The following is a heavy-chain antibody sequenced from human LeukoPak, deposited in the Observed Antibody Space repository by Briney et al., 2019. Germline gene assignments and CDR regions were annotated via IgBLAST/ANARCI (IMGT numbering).Heavy chain of an antibody. V-gene: IGHV3-30*04. CDR3: ARATGLWTPFDY. Sequence: GGSLRLSCAASGFTFSSYAMSWVRQAPGKGLEWVAVLSSDGSNKYYADSVKGRFSISRDSSKNTLYLQMNSLRAEDTAVYYCARATGLWTPFDYWGQGTLVSVSS. D-gene: IGHD5-18*01. CDR1: GFTFSSYA. J-gene: IGHJ4*02. CDR2: LSSDGSNK.